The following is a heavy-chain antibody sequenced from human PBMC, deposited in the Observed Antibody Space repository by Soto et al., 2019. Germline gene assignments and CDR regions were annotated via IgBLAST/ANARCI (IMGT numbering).Heavy chain of an antibody. Sequence: GGSLRLSCAASGFIFSSYGMHWVRQAPGKGLEWVGVIWYDGSNKYYGDSVKGRFTISRDNSKNTLYLQMNSLRVEDTAVFYCASTVSWGQGTLVTVSS. D-gene: IGHD4-17*01. V-gene: IGHV3-33*03. J-gene: IGHJ4*02. CDR1: GFIFSSYG. CDR3: ASTVS. CDR2: IWYDGSNK.